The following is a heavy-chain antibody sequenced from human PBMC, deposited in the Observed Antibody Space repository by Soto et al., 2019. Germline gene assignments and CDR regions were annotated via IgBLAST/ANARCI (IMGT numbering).Heavy chain of an antibody. V-gene: IGHV1-69*06. J-gene: IGHJ4*02. CDR1: GGTLNTYT. CDR2: IVPMYDSV. D-gene: IGHD1-26*01. Sequence: SVKVSCKASGGTLNTYTINCVVQAPGRRLDGVGQIVPMYDSVNYAENFQGRVTITADKSTKTSFMELTSLKSEDTALYFCATWRHYSGSYCFDYWGQGTLVTVSS. CDR3: ATWRHYSGSYCFDY.